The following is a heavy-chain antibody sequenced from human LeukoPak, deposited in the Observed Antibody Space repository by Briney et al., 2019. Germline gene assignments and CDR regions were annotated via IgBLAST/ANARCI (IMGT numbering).Heavy chain of an antibody. CDR1: GYSITSGYY. CDR2: IYHSGST. D-gene: IGHD3-22*01. Sequence: SETLSLTCTVSGYSITSGYYWGWIRQPPGKGLEWIGSIYHSGSTFYNPSLKSRVTISVDTSKNQFSLKLSSVTAADTAVYYCARDQAGGADRCGYYSAGDYWGQGTLVTVSS. J-gene: IGHJ4*02. V-gene: IGHV4-38-2*02. CDR3: ARDQAGGADRCGYYSAGDY.